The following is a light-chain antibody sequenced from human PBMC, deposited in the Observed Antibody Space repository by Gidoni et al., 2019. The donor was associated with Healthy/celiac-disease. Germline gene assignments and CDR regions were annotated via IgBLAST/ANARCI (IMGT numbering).Light chain of an antibody. CDR1: QSISSW. V-gene: IGKV1-5*03. J-gene: IGKJ1*01. CDR3: QQYNSYSWT. Sequence: DIQMPQSPSTLSASVRDSVTITCRASQSISSWLAWYQQKPGKAPKLLIYKASSLESGVPARFSGSGSGTEFTLTISSLQPDDFATYYCQQYNSYSWTFGQGTKVEIK. CDR2: KAS.